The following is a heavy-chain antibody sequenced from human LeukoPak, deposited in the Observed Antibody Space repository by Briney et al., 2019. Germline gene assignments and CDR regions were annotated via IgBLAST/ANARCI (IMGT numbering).Heavy chain of an antibody. V-gene: IGHV3-53*01. CDR3: ARDRPSPYSSGWRNNFDY. CDR1: GFTVSSNY. Sequence: GGSLRLSCAASGFTVSSNYMSWVRQAPGKGLEWVSVIYSGGSTYYADSVKGRFTISRDNSKNTLYLQMNSLRAEDTAVYYCARDRPSPYSSGWRNNFDYWGQGTLVTVSS. D-gene: IGHD6-19*01. J-gene: IGHJ4*02. CDR2: IYSGGST.